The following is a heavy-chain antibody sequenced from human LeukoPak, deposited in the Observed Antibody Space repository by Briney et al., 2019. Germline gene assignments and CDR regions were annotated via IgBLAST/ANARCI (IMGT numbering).Heavy chain of an antibody. D-gene: IGHD3-22*01. V-gene: IGHV3-30*02. CDR1: GFTFSSYG. CDR2: IRYDGSNK. Sequence: GGSLRPSCAASGFTFSSYGMHWVRQAPGKGLEWVAFIRYDGSNKYYADSVKGRFTISRDNSKNTLYLQMNSLRAEDTAVYYCARIITMIVVVGGYWGQGALVTVSS. CDR3: ARIITMIVVVGGY. J-gene: IGHJ4*02.